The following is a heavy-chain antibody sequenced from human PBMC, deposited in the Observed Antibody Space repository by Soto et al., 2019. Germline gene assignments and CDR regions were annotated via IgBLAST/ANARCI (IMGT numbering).Heavy chain of an antibody. CDR3: AHRRGGVGWNDGDFHL. D-gene: IGHD1-1*01. CDR1: GFSRTSRPLG. CDR2: ICWDDDK. J-gene: IGHJ4*02. Sequence: QITLKESGPALVKPTETLTLTCSFSGFSRTSRPLGVGWIRQPPGKALQCLALICWDDDKPYSPSLRSRLAITKDNPKNEVVLRMQTVDPPDTARCYCAHRRGGVGWNDGDFHLCGQGALVTVSS. V-gene: IGHV2-5*02.